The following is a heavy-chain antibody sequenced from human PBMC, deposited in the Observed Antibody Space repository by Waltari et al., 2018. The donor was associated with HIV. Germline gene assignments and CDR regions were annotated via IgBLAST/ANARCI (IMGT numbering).Heavy chain of an antibody. D-gene: IGHD1-26*01. V-gene: IGHV1-24*01. CDR1: GYTLTELS. Sequence: QVQLIQSGAAVKKPGASVKVSCKVFGYTLTELSMPWVRQAPGKGLEWMGGFDPEDDETIYAQKFQGRVTMTEDTSTDSAYMELSSLTSEDTAVYYCATGGGTTSIQLYDLDVWGQGTTVTVSS. CDR2: FDPEDDET. J-gene: IGHJ6*02. CDR3: ATGGGTTSIQLYDLDV.